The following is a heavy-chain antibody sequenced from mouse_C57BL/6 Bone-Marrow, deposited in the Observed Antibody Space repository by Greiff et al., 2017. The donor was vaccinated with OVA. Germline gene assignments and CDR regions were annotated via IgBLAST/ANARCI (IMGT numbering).Heavy chain of an antibody. Sequence: VKLVESGAELVKPGASVKISCKASGYAFSSYWMNWVKQRPGKGLEWIGQIYPGDGDTNYNGKFKGKATLTADKSSSTAYMQLSSLTSEDSAVYFCARGTVVATGYFDVWGTGTTVTVSS. J-gene: IGHJ1*03. D-gene: IGHD1-1*01. V-gene: IGHV1-80*01. CDR2: IYPGDGDT. CDR3: ARGTVVATGYFDV. CDR1: GYAFSSYW.